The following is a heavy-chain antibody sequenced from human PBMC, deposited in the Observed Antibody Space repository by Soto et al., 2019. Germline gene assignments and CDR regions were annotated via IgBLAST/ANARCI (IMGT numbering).Heavy chain of an antibody. V-gene: IGHV3-9*01. D-gene: IGHD3-22*01. CDR3: ARAFYYDTSHSILTPFAY. CDR2: ISWNVGSI. Sequence: GGSLRLSCAASGFTFDDYAMHWVRQAPGKGLEWVSGISWNVGSIGYADSVKGRFTISRDNAKNSLYLQMNSLRDEDTAVYYCARAFYYDTSHSILTPFAYWGQGTLVTVSS. J-gene: IGHJ4*02. CDR1: GFTFDDYA.